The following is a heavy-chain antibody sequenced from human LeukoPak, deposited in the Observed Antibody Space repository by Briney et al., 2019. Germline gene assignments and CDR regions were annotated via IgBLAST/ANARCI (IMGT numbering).Heavy chain of an antibody. J-gene: IGHJ4*02. CDR2: IYTSGST. CDR3: AREGKAAGFDY. CDR1: GGSISSGSYY. Sequence: ASETLSLTCTVSGGSISSGSYYWSWIRQPTGKGLEWIGRIYTSGSTNYNPSLKSRVTISVDTSKNQFSLKLSSVTAADTAVYYCAREGKAAGFDYWGQGTLVTVSS. V-gene: IGHV4-61*02. D-gene: IGHD6-13*01.